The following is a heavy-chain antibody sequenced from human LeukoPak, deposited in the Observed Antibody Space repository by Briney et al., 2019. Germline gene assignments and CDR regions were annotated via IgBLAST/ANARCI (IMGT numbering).Heavy chain of an antibody. CDR2: IYYSGST. J-gene: IGHJ4*02. D-gene: IGHD3-16*01. V-gene: IGHV4-59*08. CDR3: ARAVPRRFFDY. Sequence: SETLSLTCTVSGGSISSYYWSWIRQPPGKGLEWIGYIYYSGSTNYNPSLKSRVTISVDTSKNQFSLKLSSVTAADTAVYYCARAVPRRFFDYWGQGALVTVSS. CDR1: GGSISSYY.